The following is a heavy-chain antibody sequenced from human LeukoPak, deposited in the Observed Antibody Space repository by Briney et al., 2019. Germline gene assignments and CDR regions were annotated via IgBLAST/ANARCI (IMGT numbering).Heavy chain of an antibody. Sequence: ASVKVSCKGSGYTFTGYHMHWVRQAPGQGLEWMGWINPNSGTTNYARKFQGRVTVTRDTSISTAYMELSRLESDDTAVYYCARDLMTTPTWDFDYWGQGTLVTVAS. CDR1: GYTFTGYH. V-gene: IGHV1-2*02. CDR2: INPNSGTT. D-gene: IGHD3-16*01. CDR3: ARDLMTTPTWDFDY. J-gene: IGHJ4*02.